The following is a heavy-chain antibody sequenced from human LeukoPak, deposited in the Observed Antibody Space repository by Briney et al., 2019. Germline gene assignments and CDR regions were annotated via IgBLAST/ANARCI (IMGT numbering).Heavy chain of an antibody. CDR1: DGSINSDSFL. V-gene: IGHV4-39*07. D-gene: IGHD2-21*01. Sequence: SETLSLTCSVSDGSINSDSFLWGWIRQPPGETLEWIGNIHYTGSTHYNPSLRSRVIISLDTSNNQFSLRLNSVTAADTAVYYCARRITCGRTFDYWGQGILVTVSS. CDR2: IHYTGST. CDR3: ARRITCGRTFDY. J-gene: IGHJ4*02.